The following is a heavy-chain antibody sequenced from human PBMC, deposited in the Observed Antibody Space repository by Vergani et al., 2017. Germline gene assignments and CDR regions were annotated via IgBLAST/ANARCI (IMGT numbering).Heavy chain of an antibody. Sequence: EVQLVESGGGLVQPGESLKISCKGSGYSFTSYWIGWVRQMPGKGLEWMGITYPGESDTRYSPSFQGKVTISADKSVSTAYLQWSSLKASDTPMYYCARRAYQCSSWVTLDYWGQGTLVTVSS. CDR2: TYPGESDT. CDR1: GYSFTSYW. V-gene: IGHV5-51*01. CDR3: ARRAYQCSSWVTLDY. D-gene: IGHD6-13*01. J-gene: IGHJ4*02.